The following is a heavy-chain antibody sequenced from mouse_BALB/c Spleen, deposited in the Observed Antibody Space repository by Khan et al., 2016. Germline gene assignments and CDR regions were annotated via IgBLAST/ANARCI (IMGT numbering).Heavy chain of an antibody. V-gene: IGHV1-69*02. J-gene: IGHJ3*01. Sequence: QVQLQQSGAELVRPGASVKLSCKASGYTFTSYRINWMKQRPGQGLEWIGNIFPSDSYTNYNQKFKDKATLTVDKSSSTAYMQLSSPTSEDSAIYYCTRGESTMIRGFAYWGQGTLVTVSA. D-gene: IGHD2-4*01. CDR3: TRGESTMIRGFAY. CDR2: IFPSDSYT. CDR1: GYTFTSYR.